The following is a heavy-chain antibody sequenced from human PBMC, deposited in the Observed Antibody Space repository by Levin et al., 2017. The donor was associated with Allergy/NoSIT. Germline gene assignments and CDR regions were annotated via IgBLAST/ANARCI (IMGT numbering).Heavy chain of an antibody. V-gene: IGHV3-7*01. D-gene: IGHD4-11*01. CDR3: AREGGYIDYPHGRAGVDY. J-gene: IGHJ4*02. CDR2: LKQDGSDK. CDR1: GFTFSNYW. Sequence: GESLKISCAASGFTFSNYWMSWVRQAPGKGLEWVANLKQDGSDKYYVDSVEGRFTISRDNAKNSLYLQMNSLRAEDKAVYYCAREGGYIDYPHGRAGVDYWGQGTLVTVSS.